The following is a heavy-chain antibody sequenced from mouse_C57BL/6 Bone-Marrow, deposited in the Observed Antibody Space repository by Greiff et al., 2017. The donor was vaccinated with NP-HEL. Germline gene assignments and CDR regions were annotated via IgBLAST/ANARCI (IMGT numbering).Heavy chain of an antibody. V-gene: IGHV1-82*01. CDR3: ARPLFLDYYGSSPYAMDY. D-gene: IGHD1-1*01. CDR2: IYPGDGDT. CDR1: GYAFSSSW. J-gene: IGHJ4*01. Sequence: QVHVKQSGPELVKPGASVKISCKAPGYAFSSSWMNWVKQRPGKGLEWIGRIYPGDGDTNYNGKFKGKATLPADKSSSTAYMQLSSLTSEDSAVYFCARPLFLDYYGSSPYAMDYWGQGTSVTVSS.